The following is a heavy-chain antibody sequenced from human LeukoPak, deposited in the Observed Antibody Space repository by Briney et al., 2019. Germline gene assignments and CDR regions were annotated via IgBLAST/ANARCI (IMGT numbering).Heavy chain of an antibody. CDR3: ARDKSWGKYLDY. D-gene: IGHD6-13*01. Sequence: GGSLRLSCGASGITFSSYGMHWVRQAPGKGLEWVAVTWYNGDNKNYADSVKGRFTISRDNSKNTLYLEMSSLRAEDTAVYYCARDKSWGKYLDYWGQGTLVTVSS. CDR2: TWYNGDNK. J-gene: IGHJ4*02. V-gene: IGHV3-33*01. CDR1: GITFSSYG.